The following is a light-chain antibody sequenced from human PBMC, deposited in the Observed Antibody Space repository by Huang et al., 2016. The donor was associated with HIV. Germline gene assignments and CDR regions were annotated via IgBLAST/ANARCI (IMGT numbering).Light chain of an antibody. Sequence: MTQSPPSLSASIGDRVTLTCRASRDISTFLAWYQQKPGKPPRLLSYAASILHSGVPSRFSGGGSGTNFTLTVSSLHPEDVANYYCQKYDSAPRTFGQGTKLEL. J-gene: IGKJ1*01. CDR2: AAS. CDR1: RDISTF. V-gene: IGKV1-27*01. CDR3: QKYDSAPRT.